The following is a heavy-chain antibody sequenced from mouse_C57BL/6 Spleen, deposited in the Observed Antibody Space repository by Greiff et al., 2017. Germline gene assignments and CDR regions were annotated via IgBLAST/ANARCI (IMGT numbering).Heavy chain of an antibody. J-gene: IGHJ3*01. CDR2: IWSGGST. CDR1: GFSLTSYG. V-gene: IGHV2-2*01. D-gene: IGHD1-1*01. CDR3: ARNYGLAY. Sequence: VQLQQSGPGLVQPSQSLSITCTASGFSLTSYGVHWVRQSPGKGLEWLGVIWSGGSTDYNAAIISRLSISKDNSKNQGIFKMNSLQADDTAIDYCARNYGLAYWGQGTLVTVSA.